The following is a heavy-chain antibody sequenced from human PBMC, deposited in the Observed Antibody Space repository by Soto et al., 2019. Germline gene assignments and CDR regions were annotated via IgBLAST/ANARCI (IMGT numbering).Heavy chain of an antibody. CDR3: ATSGLHLGSYYYYGSGPFDP. D-gene: IGHD3-10*01. V-gene: IGHV3-33*01. CDR2: IWFDGSNK. Sequence: GGSLRLSCAASGFTFRSYGMHWVRQAPGKGLEWVAVIWFDGSNKYYADSVKGRFTISRDNSNNTLYLQMNSLRAEDTAVYYCATSGLHLGSYYYYGSGPFDPWGQGTLVTVSS. CDR1: GFTFRSYG. J-gene: IGHJ5*02.